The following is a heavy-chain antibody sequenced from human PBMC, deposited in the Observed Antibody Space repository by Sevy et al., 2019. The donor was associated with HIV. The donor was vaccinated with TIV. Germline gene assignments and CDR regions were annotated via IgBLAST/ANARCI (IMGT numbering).Heavy chain of an antibody. CDR3: AKRRVQSGLSGGGANYGMDV. D-gene: IGHD2-8*02. J-gene: IGHJ6*02. CDR2: LIGGGSRT. V-gene: IGHV3-23*01. CDR1: GFPFSNFA. Sequence: GGSLRLSCAASGFPFSNFAMCWVRQAPGKGLEWVSTLIGGGSRTYYADSVTGRFIISRDNSRNTLYLQMNSLRAEDTAIYYCAKRRVQSGLSGGGANYGMDVCGRWTTVTVSS.